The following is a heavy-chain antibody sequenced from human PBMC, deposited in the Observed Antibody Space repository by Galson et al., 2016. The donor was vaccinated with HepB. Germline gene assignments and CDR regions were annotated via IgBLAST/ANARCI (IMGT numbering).Heavy chain of an antibody. Sequence: SLRLSCAASTFTFSDYYMNWIRQAPGKGLEWISYISSSGSVIYYADSVKGRFTISRDDAKNSLYLQMNSLGAEDTAVYYWATHRDNWNDGAAFGYWGQGTLVTVSS. D-gene: IGHD1-1*01. J-gene: IGHJ4*02. V-gene: IGHV3-11*01. CDR2: ISSSGSVI. CDR3: ATHRDNWNDGAAFGY. CDR1: TFTFSDYY.